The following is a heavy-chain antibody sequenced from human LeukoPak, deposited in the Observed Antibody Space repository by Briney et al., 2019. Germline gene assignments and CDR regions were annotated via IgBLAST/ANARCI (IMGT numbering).Heavy chain of an antibody. CDR2: ISSDGSST. Sequence: GGSLRLSCAASGFTFRNHWMHWVRQTPGKGLVWVSRISSDGSSTTYADSVKGRFTISRDNAKNTLYLQMNKLRAEDTAMYYCARDQRVTGRPDIDYWGQGTLVIVSS. V-gene: IGHV3-74*03. J-gene: IGHJ4*02. CDR3: ARDQRVTGRPDIDY. D-gene: IGHD6-6*01. CDR1: GFTFRNHW.